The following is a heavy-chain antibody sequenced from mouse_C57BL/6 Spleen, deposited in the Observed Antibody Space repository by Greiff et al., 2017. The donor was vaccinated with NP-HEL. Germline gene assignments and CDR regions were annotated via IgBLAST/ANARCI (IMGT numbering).Heavy chain of an antibody. CDR2: ISNGGGST. CDR3: ARRSNYGYYAMDY. V-gene: IGHV5-12*01. CDR1: GFTFSDYY. J-gene: IGHJ4*01. D-gene: IGHD2-5*01. Sequence: EVKLVESGGGLVQPGGSLKLSCAASGFTFSDYYMYWVRQTPEKRLEWVAHISNGGGSTYYPDTVKGRFTISRDNAKNTLYLQMSRLKSEDTAMYYCARRSNYGYYAMDYWGQGTSVTVSS.